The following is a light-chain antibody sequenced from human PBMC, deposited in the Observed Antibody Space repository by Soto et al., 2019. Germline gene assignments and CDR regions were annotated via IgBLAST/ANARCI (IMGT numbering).Light chain of an antibody. V-gene: IGKV4-1*01. J-gene: IGKJ1*01. CDR1: QSVLYSSNNKNH. CDR2: WAS. CDR3: QQYYSTPLT. Sequence: DIVMTQSPDSLAVSLGETATINCKSSQSVLYSSNNKNHLAWYQQKSGQPPKLLIYWASTRESGVPDRFRGSGSGTDFTHTISSLQAEDGAVYYCQQYYSTPLTFGQGTKVEIK.